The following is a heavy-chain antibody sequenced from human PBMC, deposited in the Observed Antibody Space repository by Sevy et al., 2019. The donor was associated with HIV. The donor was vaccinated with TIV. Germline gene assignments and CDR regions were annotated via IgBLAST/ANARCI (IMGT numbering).Heavy chain of an antibody. CDR2: IIPIFGTA. CDR1: GGTFSSYA. V-gene: IGHV1-69*06. CDR3: ARGDYCSSTSCYNWFDP. J-gene: IGHJ5*02. Sequence: ASEKVSCKASGGTFSSYAISWVRQAPGQGLEWMGGIIPIFGTANYAQKFQGRVTITADKSTSTAYMELSSLRSEDTAVYYCARGDYCSSTSCYNWFDPWGQGTLVTVSS. D-gene: IGHD2-2*01.